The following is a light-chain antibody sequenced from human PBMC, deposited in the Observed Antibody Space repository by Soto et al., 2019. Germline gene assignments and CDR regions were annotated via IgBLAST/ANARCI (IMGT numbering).Light chain of an antibody. V-gene: IGLV4-69*01. Sequence: QLVLTQSPSASASLGASVKLTCTLSSGHSSYAIAWHQKQPGKGPRYLMDLNNDGSHSKGDGIPDRFSGSSSGAERYLIISSLQSEDEADYYCQTWGPGFQVFGGGTKLTVL. CDR1: SGHSSYA. CDR2: LNNDGSH. J-gene: IGLJ2*01. CDR3: QTWGPGFQV.